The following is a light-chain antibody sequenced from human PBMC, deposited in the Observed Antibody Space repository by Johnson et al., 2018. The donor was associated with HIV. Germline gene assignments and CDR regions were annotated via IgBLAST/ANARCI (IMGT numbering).Light chain of an antibody. CDR2: DID. CDR3: GTWDTSPGAHYV. CDR1: SSNIGYNY. Sequence: QSALTQPPSVSAAPGQNVNISCSGSSSNIGYNYVSWYQQVPGTAPKLLIYDIDKRPSGIPDRFSASQSGTSATLDITGLQTGDEADYYCGTWDTSPGAHYVFGGGTQVTVL. V-gene: IGLV1-51*01. J-gene: IGLJ1*01.